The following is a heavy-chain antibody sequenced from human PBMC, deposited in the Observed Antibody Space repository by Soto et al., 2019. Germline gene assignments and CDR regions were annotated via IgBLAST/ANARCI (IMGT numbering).Heavy chain of an antibody. J-gene: IGHJ3*01. D-gene: IGHD3-16*01. V-gene: IGHV1-69*02. CDR1: GGTFDSYS. CDR2: VAPIFDFS. Sequence: QVQLVHSGAEVKKPGSSLRVSCRASGGTFDSYSISWVRQAPGQGLEWLGKVAPIFDFSSYAPKFQGRVTITADKSTSIAYMDLSGLTSQDTAVYYCATGALGGRQKLVRDAFDFWGQGTKVTVSS. CDR3: ATGALGGRQKLVRDAFDF.